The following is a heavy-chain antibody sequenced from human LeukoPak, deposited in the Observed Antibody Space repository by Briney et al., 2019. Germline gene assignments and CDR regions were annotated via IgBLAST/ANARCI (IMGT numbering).Heavy chain of an antibody. CDR2: IYYSGST. D-gene: IGHD5-18*01. V-gene: IGHV4-61*05. J-gene: IGHJ4*02. Sequence: SETLSLTCTVSGGSISSSSYYWGWIRQPPGKGLEWIGYIYYSGSTNYNPSLKSRVTISVDTSKNQFSLKLSSVTAADTAVYYCARVDTAMAADYWGQGTLVTVSS. CDR1: GGSISSSSYY. CDR3: ARVDTAMAADY.